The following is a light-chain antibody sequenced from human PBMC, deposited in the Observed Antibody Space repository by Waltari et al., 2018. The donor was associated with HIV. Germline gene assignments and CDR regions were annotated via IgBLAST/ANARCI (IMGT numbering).Light chain of an antibody. Sequence: DIVMTQSPDSLVVSLGERATINCKSSQSVLYSSNNKNYLAWYQQKPGQPHKLLIYWASTRESGVPDRFSCSGSGTDFTLTISSLQAEDVAVYYCQQYYSTPFTFGGGTKVEIK. V-gene: IGKV4-1*01. CDR1: QSVLYSSNNKNY. J-gene: IGKJ4*01. CDR3: QQYYSTPFT. CDR2: WAS.